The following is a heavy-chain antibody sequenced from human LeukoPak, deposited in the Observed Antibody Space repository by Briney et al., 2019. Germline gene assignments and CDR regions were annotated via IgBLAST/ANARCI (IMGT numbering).Heavy chain of an antibody. J-gene: IGHJ6*02. Sequence: ASVKASCKASGYTFTRYDINWVRQATGQGVERMGWMNPKRGNTDTAQKFQGRVTMTRNTSISTAYMELSSLRSEETAVYYCAREEFRGGDSSGWYFWRVEGYYYYGMDVWGQGTAVTVSS. V-gene: IGHV1-8*01. CDR2: MNPKRGNT. CDR1: GYTFTRYD. CDR3: AREEFRGGDSSGWYFWRVEGYYYYGMDV. D-gene: IGHD6-19*01.